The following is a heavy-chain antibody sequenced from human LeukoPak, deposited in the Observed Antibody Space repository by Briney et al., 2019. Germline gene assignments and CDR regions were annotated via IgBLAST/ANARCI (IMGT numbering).Heavy chain of an antibody. V-gene: IGHV4-39*07. CDR1: GGALTSGTYH. D-gene: IGHD3-16*01. CDR2: IYFGGSA. J-gene: IGHJ5*02. CDR3: ARDYSYDGRGGFDP. Sequence: PLGTLSLTCSVSGGALTSGTYHWGWVRPPPGKGLEWVGCIYFGGSAHDNPSLKSRVTMSIDTSKNQFSLRLISVTAADTAVYYCARDYSYDGRGGFDPWGQGTLVTVSS.